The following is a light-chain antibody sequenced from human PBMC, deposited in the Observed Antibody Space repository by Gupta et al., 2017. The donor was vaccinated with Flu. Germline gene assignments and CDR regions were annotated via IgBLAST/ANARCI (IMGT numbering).Light chain of an antibody. Sequence: EIVLTQSPATLSLSPGERATLSCRASQSVNSNLGWYQQKPGQAPRLLIYDTSDRAAGIPARFSGSGSGTDFTLTISSLEPEDFAVYYCQQRSTWPSFGGGTKVEI. J-gene: IGKJ4*01. CDR2: DTS. CDR1: QSVNSN. V-gene: IGKV3-11*01. CDR3: QQRSTWPS.